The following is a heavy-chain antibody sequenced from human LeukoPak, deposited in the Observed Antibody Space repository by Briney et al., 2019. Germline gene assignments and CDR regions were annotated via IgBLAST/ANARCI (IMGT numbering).Heavy chain of an antibody. V-gene: IGHV5-51*01. Sequence: GESLKISCKGSGYSFTDYWIGWVRQMPGKGLEWMGIIYPGDSDTRYSRSFQGRVTISADKSISTAYVKWSSLKASDTAIYYCARHQVEYNYGALGDGLDIWGQGTMVTVSS. D-gene: IGHD5-18*01. CDR1: GYSFTDYW. J-gene: IGHJ3*02. CDR2: IYPGDSDT. CDR3: ARHQVEYNYGALGDGLDI.